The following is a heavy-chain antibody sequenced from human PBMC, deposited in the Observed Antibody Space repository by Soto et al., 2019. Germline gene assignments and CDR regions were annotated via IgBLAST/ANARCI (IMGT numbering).Heavy chain of an antibody. CDR2: INPSGGST. V-gene: IGHV1-46*01. CDR3: ARDLYYDSTEHWFDP. CDR1: GYTFTSYY. J-gene: IGHJ5*02. D-gene: IGHD3-22*01. Sequence: ASVKVSCKASGYTFTSYYMHWVRQAPGQGLEWMGIINPSGGSTSYAQKFQGRVTMTRDTSTSTVYMELSSLRSEDKAVYYCARDLYYDSTEHWFDPWGQGTLVTVSS.